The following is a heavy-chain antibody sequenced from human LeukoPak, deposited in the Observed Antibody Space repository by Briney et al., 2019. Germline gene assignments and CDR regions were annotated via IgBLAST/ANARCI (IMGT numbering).Heavy chain of an antibody. V-gene: IGHV4-59*01. J-gene: IGHJ5*02. D-gene: IGHD2-2*01. CDR3: AREPRGCSSTSCLADWFDP. CDR1: GGSISYYY. Sequence: PSETLSLTCTVSGGSISYYYWSWIRQPPGKGLEWIGYIYYSGSTNYNPSLKSRVTISVDTSKNQFSLNLTSVTTADTAVYFCAREPRGCSSTSCLADWFDPWGQGTLVTVSS. CDR2: IYYSGST.